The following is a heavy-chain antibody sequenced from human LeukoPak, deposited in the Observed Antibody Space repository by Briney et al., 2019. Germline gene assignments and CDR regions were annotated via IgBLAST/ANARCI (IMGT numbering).Heavy chain of an antibody. J-gene: IGHJ4*02. V-gene: IGHV1-2*02. CDR2: INPNSGGT. CDR1: GYTFTGYY. Sequence: AAVKVSCKASGYTFTGYYMHWVRQAPGQGLEWMGWINPNSGGTNYAQKFQGRVTVTRDTSISTAYMRLSRLRSDDTAVYYCARDEMDYYGSGSYYYDYWGQGTLVTVSS. D-gene: IGHD3-10*01. CDR3: ARDEMDYYGSGSYYYDY.